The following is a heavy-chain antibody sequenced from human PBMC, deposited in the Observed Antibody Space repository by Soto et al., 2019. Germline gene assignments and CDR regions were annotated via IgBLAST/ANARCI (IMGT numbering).Heavy chain of an antibody. J-gene: IGHJ3*02. Sequence: QVQLQQWGAGLLKPSETLSLTCAVYGGSFSGYYWSWIRQPPGKGLEWIGEINHSGSTNYNPSLKSRVTISVDTSKNQFSLKLSSVTAADTAVYYCARGGYSYGWGAFDIWGQGTTVTVSS. CDR3: ARGGYSYGWGAFDI. CDR2: INHSGST. V-gene: IGHV4-34*01. D-gene: IGHD5-18*01. CDR1: GGSFSGYY.